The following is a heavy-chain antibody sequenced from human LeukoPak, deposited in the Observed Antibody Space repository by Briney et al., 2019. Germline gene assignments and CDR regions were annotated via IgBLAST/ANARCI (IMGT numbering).Heavy chain of an antibody. Sequence: ASVKVSCKASGYTFTSYGMSWVRQAPGQGLEWMGWISAYNGNTNYAQKLQGRVTMTTDTSTSTAYMELRSLRSDDTAVYYCVTEGYGGPVDYWGQGTLVTVSS. CDR1: GYTFTSYG. J-gene: IGHJ4*02. D-gene: IGHD4-23*01. CDR2: ISAYNGNT. V-gene: IGHV1-18*01. CDR3: VTEGYGGPVDY.